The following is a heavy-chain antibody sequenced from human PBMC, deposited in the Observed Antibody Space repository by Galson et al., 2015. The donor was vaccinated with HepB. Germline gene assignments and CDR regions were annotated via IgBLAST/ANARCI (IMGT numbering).Heavy chain of an antibody. CDR1: GFTFSDYY. D-gene: IGHD2-2*01. CDR3: ARGYHGFAWWFDP. CDR2: ISSSGSDT. Sequence: SLRLSCAASGFTFSDYYMNWIRQAPGKGLEWISYISSSGSDTNYADSVKGRFTISRDNAKNSLFLQMNSLRADDTAVYYCARGYHGFAWWFDPWGQGILVTVSS. V-gene: IGHV3-11*05. J-gene: IGHJ5*02.